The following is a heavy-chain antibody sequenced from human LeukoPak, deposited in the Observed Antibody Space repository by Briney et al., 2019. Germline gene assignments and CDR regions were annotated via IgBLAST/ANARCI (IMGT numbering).Heavy chain of an antibody. V-gene: IGHV4-38-2*02. Sequence: SETLSLTCTVSGYSISSGYYWGWIRQPPGKGLEWIGNIYHSGTTYYNPSLKSRVTISVDTSKNQFSLKLSSMPAADTAVYYCARATTLRYYYYYMDVWGKGTTVTVSS. CDR2: IYHSGTT. J-gene: IGHJ6*03. D-gene: IGHD1-26*01. CDR3: ARATTLRYYYYYMDV. CDR1: GYSISSGYY.